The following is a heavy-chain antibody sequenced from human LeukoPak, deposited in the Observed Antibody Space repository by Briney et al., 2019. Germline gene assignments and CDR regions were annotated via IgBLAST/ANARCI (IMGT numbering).Heavy chain of an antibody. V-gene: IGHV4-59*08. CDR2: IYYSGST. Sequence: SETLSLTCTVSGGSISSYYWSWIRQPPGKGLEWIGYIYYSGSTNYNPSLKSRVTISVDTSKNQFSLKLSSVTAADTAVYYCARHTLGVVTKNWFDPWGQGTLVTVSS. CDR3: ARHTLGVVTKNWFDP. D-gene: IGHD3-3*01. CDR1: GGSISSYY. J-gene: IGHJ5*02.